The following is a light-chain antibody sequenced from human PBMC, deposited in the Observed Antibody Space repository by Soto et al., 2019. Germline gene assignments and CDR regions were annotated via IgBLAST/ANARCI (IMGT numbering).Light chain of an antibody. CDR2: LNSDGSH. CDR1: SGHSNYA. Sequence: QLVLTQSPSASASLGASVKLTCTLSSGHSNYAIAWHQQQPERGPRYLMILNSDGSHSKGDGIPDRFSGSNSGADYYLTISSLQSEDEGDYCCQTWGTGIVIFGGGTKVTVL. J-gene: IGLJ2*01. CDR3: QTWGTGIVI. V-gene: IGLV4-69*01.